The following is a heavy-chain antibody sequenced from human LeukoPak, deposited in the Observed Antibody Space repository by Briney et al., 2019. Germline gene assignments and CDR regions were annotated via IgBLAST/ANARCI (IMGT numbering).Heavy chain of an antibody. V-gene: IGHV4-59*01. Sequence: PSEPLSLTCTVSGGSISTYYWSWLRQPPGKGLEWIGYVYYSGTTNYKYKSSLKSRVTISVDTSKNQFSLRLSSVTAADTAVYYCARSDRDLWYFDLWGRGTLVTVSS. CDR1: GGSISTYY. J-gene: IGHJ2*01. CDR3: ARSDRDLWYFDL. CDR2: VYYSGTT.